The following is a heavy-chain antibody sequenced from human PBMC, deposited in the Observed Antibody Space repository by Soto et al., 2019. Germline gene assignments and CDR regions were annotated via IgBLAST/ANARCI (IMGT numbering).Heavy chain of an antibody. CDR1: NFTFGDYW. CDR2: IKQDGSDK. CDR3: ATLSYGQLRYFDN. J-gene: IGHJ4*02. V-gene: IGHV3-7*01. D-gene: IGHD3-16*02. Sequence: LRLSCAVPNFTFGDYWMSWVRQAPGKGLEWISNIKQDGSDKNYADSVKGRFTISRDNADNSMYLQMNSLRAEDTAVYYCATLSYGQLRYFDNWGQGTLVTVSS.